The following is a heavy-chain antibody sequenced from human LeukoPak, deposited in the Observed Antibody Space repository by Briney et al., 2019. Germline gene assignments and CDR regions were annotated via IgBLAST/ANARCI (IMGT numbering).Heavy chain of an antibody. CDR2: IYYSGST. CDR3: ARVVIAPCRFDP. V-gene: IGHV4-59*01. D-gene: IGHD3-22*01. J-gene: IGHJ5*02. CDR1: GGSISSYY. Sequence: SETLSLTCTVSGGSISSYYWSWIRQPPGKGLEWIGYIYYSGSTNYNPSLKSRVTISVDTSKNQFSLKLSSVAAADTAVYYCARVVIAPCRFDPWGQGTLVTVSS.